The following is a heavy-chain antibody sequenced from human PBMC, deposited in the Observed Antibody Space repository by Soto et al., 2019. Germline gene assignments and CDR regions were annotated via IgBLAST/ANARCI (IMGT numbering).Heavy chain of an antibody. CDR2: IYYSGST. J-gene: IGHJ4*02. Sequence: SETLSLTCTVSGGSISSYYWSWIRQPPGKGLEWIGYIYYSGSTNYNPSLKSRVTISVDTSKNQFSLKLSSVTAADTAVYYCASHPLRSADVDYWGQGTLVTVSS. CDR3: ASHPLRSADVDY. V-gene: IGHV4-59*01. D-gene: IGHD2-15*01. CDR1: GGSISSYY.